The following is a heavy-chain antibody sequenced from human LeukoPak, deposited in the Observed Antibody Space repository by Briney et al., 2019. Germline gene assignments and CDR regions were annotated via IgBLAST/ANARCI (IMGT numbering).Heavy chain of an antibody. V-gene: IGHV3-53*01. CDR3: ARGGSFPINYYGMHV. CDR2: IYSGGST. CDR1: GFIVSSNY. D-gene: IGHD2-15*01. J-gene: IGHJ6*02. Sequence: GGSLRLSCAASGFIVSSNYMSWVRQAPGKGLEWVSVIYSGGSTHYADSVKGRFTISRDTSKNALYPQMNSLRAEDTAVYYCARGGSFPINYYGMHVWGQGTTVTVSS.